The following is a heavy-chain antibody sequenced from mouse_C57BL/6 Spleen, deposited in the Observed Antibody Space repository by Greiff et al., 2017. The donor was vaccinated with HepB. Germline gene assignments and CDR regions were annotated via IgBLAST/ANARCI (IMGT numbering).Heavy chain of an antibody. J-gene: IGHJ2*01. V-gene: IGHV5-6*01. CDR2: ISSGGSYT. D-gene: IGHD2-5*01. CDR1: GFTFSSYG. CDR3: ARQTYYSNHGYFDY. Sequence: VQLKQSGGDLVKPGGSLKLSCAASGFTFSSYGMSWVRQTPDKRLEWVATISSGGSYTYYPDSVKGRFTISRDNAKNTLYLQMSSLKSEDTAMYYCARQTYYSNHGYFDYWGQGTTLTVSS.